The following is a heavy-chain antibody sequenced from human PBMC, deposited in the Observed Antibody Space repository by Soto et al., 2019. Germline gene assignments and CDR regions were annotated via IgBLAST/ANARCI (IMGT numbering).Heavy chain of an antibody. J-gene: IGHJ4*02. CDR1: GFTFSDYA. CDR3: AKGGRQWLVRSDFNY. V-gene: IGHV3-30*18. CDR2: VSHDGRNT. Sequence: VQLVESGGGVVQPGRSLRLSCAASGFTFSDYAMHWVRQAPGKGLGWVAGVSHDGRNTHYADSVKGRFTISRDSSKNTVSLEMTSLRAEDTAVYYCAKGGRQWLVRSDFNYWGQGARVTVSS. D-gene: IGHD6-19*01.